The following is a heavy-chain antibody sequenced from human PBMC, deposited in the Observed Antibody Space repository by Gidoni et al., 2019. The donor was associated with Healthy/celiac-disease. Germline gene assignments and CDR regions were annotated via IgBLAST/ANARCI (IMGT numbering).Heavy chain of an antibody. J-gene: IGHJ4*02. V-gene: IGHV4-34*01. Sequence: QVQLQQWGAGLLKPSETLSLTCPVYGGSFSGYYWSWIRQPPGKGPGWIGEINHSGRTNYNPALKSRVTISVDTSKNQFSLKLSSVTAADTAVYYCARRARRNYYDSSGYLKNRGFDYWGQGTLVTVSS. CDR3: ARRARRNYYDSSGYLKNRGFDY. CDR2: INHSGRT. D-gene: IGHD3-22*01. CDR1: GGSFSGYY.